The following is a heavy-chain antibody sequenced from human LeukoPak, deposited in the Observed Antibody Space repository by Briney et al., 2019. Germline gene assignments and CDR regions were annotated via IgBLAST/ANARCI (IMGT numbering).Heavy chain of an antibody. D-gene: IGHD3-3*01. CDR3: ARHQRVFGVVITHNWFDP. CDR2: IDPSDSYT. CDR1: GYSFTSYW. Sequence: GESLKISCKGSGYSFTSYWISWVRQMPGKGLEWMGTIDPSDSYTNYSPSFQGHVTISADKSISTAYLQWSSLKASDTAMYYCARHQRVFGVVITHNWFDPWAREPWSPSPQ. J-gene: IGHJ5*02. V-gene: IGHV5-10-1*01.